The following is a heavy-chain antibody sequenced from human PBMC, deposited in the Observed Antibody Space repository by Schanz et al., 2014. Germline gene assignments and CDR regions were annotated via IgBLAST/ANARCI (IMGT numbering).Heavy chain of an antibody. CDR1: GFTFSIYG. Sequence: EVQLLESGGGLVQPGGSLRLSCAASGFTFSIYGMSWVRQAPGKGLEWVSRMIGSGSSVFYADSVKGRFTISRDNGKKSLYLQMNSLRAEDTAVYYCATEGPRGTRHPINYYYAMDNWGQGTKVTV. V-gene: IGHV3-23*01. J-gene: IGHJ6*02. CDR3: ATEGPRGTRHPINYYYAMDN. CDR2: MIGSGSSV. D-gene: IGHD6-6*01.